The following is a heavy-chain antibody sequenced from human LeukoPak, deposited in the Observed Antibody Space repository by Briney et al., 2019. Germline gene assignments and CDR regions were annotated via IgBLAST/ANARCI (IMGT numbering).Heavy chain of an antibody. V-gene: IGHV3-48*04. CDR2: ISSSGSTI. CDR1: GFTFSSSA. J-gene: IGHJ4*02. D-gene: IGHD6-13*01. CDR3: ARDQAAAGIDY. Sequence: GGSLRLSCAASGFTFSSSAMNWVRQAPGKGLEWVSYISSSGSTIYYADSVKGRFTISRDNAKNSLYLQMNSLRAEDTAVYYCARDQAAAGIDYWGQGTLVTVPS.